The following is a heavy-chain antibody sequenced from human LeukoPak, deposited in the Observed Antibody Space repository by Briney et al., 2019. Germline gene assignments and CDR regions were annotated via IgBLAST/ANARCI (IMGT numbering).Heavy chain of an antibody. CDR3: ARARRVVVGAPYYFDY. Sequence: SETLSLTCAVYGGSFSGYYWSWIRQPPGKGLEWIREVYHSGSTNYNPSLKSRVSISVDKSKNQFSLKLSSVTAADTAVYYCARARRVVVGAPYYFDYWGQGTLVTVSS. V-gene: IGHV4-34*01. CDR2: VYHSGST. J-gene: IGHJ4*02. CDR1: GGSFSGYY. D-gene: IGHD2-15*01.